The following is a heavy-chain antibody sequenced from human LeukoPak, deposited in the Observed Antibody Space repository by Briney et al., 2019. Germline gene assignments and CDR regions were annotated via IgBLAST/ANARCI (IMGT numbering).Heavy chain of an antibody. CDR1: GYTFTGYY. Sequence: GASVKVSCKASGYTFTGYYIHWVRQAPGQGLEWMGWINPNSGGTNFAQKFQGRVTMTRDTSISTAYMELSRLRSDDTAVYYCARDTDYYDSSGYPDLDYWGQGTLVTVSS. CDR2: INPNSGGT. V-gene: IGHV1-2*02. D-gene: IGHD3-22*01. J-gene: IGHJ4*02. CDR3: ARDTDYYDSSGYPDLDY.